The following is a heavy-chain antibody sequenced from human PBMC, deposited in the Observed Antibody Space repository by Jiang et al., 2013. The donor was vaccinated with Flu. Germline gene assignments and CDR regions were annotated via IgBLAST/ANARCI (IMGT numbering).Heavy chain of an antibody. D-gene: IGHD6-13*01. J-gene: IGHJ6*01. CDR3: ATAIAAVDRYYYGMDV. Sequence: GLVWVSRIDSDAAITAYADFVKGRFTISRDNAKNTLYLQMTSLRAEDTAVYYCATAIAAVDRYYYGMDVWGPRDHGHRLL. V-gene: IGHV3-74*01. CDR2: IDSDAAIT.